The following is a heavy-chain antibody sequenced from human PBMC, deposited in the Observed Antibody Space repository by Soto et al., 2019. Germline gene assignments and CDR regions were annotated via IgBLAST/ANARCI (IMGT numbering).Heavy chain of an antibody. D-gene: IGHD3-22*01. Sequence: GGSLRLSCAASGFTFSSYGMHWVRQTPGKGLEWVAVIWYDGSNKYYADSVKGRFTISRDNSKNTLYLQMNSLRAEDTAVYYCARARRDSSGYPTPYYFDYWGQGTLVTVSS. V-gene: IGHV3-33*01. CDR2: IWYDGSNK. CDR3: ARARRDSSGYPTPYYFDY. J-gene: IGHJ4*02. CDR1: GFTFSSYG.